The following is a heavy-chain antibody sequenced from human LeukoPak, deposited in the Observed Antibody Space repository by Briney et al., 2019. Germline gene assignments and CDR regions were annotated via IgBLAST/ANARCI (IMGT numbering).Heavy chain of an antibody. Sequence: GGSLRLSCAASGFTFSSYAMSWVRQAPGKGLEWVSSISGSSTYYADSVKGRFTISKDTPKNTLYLQMNSLRAEDTAVYYCAKEEWLGKMNYFDHWGQGTLVTVSS. CDR1: GFTFSSYA. CDR2: ISGSST. D-gene: IGHD6-19*01. CDR3: AKEEWLGKMNYFDH. J-gene: IGHJ4*02. V-gene: IGHV3-23*01.